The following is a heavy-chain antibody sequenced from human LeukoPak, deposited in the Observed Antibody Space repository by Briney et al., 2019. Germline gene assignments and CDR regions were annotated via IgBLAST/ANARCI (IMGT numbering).Heavy chain of an antibody. D-gene: IGHD4-11*01. CDR2: INPSGGST. Sequence: GASVKVSCKASGYTFTSYYMHWVRQAPGQGLEWMGIINPSGGSTSYAQKFQGRVTMTRDMSTSTVYMELSSLRSEDTAVYYCARDSTITTVNLDYYMDVWGKGTTVTVSS. J-gene: IGHJ6*03. CDR3: ARDSTITTVNLDYYMDV. V-gene: IGHV1-46*01. CDR1: GYTFTSYY.